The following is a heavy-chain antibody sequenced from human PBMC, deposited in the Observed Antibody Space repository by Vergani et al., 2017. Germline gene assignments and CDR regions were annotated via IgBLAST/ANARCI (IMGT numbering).Heavy chain of an antibody. J-gene: IGHJ6*04. D-gene: IGHD6-19*01. CDR3: ARDPQAVAGTYGDV. V-gene: IGHV3-23*01. Sequence: EVQLLQSGGGVIQPGGSVRLSCAASGFTFSACPMTWVRQAPGKGLEWVSRINSDGDSTSYADSVKGRFTISRDNSKNTLYLQMNSLRAEDTAVYYCARDPQAVAGTYGDVWGKGTTVTVSS. CDR2: INSDGDST. CDR1: GFTFSACP.